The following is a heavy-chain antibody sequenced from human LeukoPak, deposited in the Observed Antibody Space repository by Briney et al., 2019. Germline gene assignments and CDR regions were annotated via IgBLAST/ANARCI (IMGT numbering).Heavy chain of an antibody. Sequence: ASVKVSCKASGYTFTSYGISWVRQAPGQGLEWMGWISAYNGNTNYAQKLQGRVTMTTDTSTSTAYMELRSLRSDDTAVYYCARVSEPDHYVWGSYRSGDFDYWGQGTLVTVSS. CDR3: ARVSEPDHYVWGSYRSGDFDY. CDR2: ISAYNGNT. V-gene: IGHV1-18*01. D-gene: IGHD3-16*02. CDR1: GYTFTSYG. J-gene: IGHJ4*02.